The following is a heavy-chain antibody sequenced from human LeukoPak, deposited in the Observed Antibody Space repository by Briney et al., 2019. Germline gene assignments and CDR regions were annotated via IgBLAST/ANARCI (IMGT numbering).Heavy chain of an antibody. CDR1: GGTFSSYA. Sequence: SVKVSCKASGGTFSSYAISWVRQAPGQGLEWMGRIIPILGIANYAQKFQGRVTITADKSTSTAYMELSSLRSEDTAVYYCARDLYIAAAGTIDYWGQGTLVTVSS. CDR2: IIPILGIA. CDR3: ARDLYIAAAGTIDY. V-gene: IGHV1-69*04. D-gene: IGHD6-13*01. J-gene: IGHJ4*02.